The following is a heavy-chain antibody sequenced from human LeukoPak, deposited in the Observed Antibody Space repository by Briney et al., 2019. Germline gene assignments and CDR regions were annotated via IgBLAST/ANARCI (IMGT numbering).Heavy chain of an antibody. CDR2: ISSSGSTI. Sequence: GGSLRLSCAASGFTFSDYYMSWIRQAPGKGLEWVSYISSSGSTIYYADSVKGRFTISRDNAKNSLYLQMNSLRAEDTAVYYCARSYWSGYYTAYYFDYWGQRTLVTVSS. D-gene: IGHD3-3*01. J-gene: IGHJ4*02. CDR3: ARSYWSGYYTAYYFDY. CDR1: GFTFSDYY. V-gene: IGHV3-11*04.